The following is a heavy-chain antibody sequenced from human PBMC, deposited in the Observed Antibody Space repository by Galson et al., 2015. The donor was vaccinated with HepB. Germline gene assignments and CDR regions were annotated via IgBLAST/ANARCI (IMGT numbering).Heavy chain of an antibody. V-gene: IGHV3-23*01. J-gene: IGHJ4*02. CDR3: ARRGVVVTSYWFGY. CDR2: ISGSGGST. D-gene: IGHD2-21*02. CDR1: GFTFSSYA. Sequence: SLRLSCAASGFTFSSYAMSWVRQAPGKGLEWVSAISGSGGSTYYADSVKGRFTISRDNSKNTLYLQMNSLRAEDTAVYYCARRGVVVTSYWFGYWGQGTLVTVSS.